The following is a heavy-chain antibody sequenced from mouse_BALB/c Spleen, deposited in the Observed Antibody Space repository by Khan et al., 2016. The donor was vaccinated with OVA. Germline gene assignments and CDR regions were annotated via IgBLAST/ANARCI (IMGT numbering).Heavy chain of an antibody. D-gene: IGHD1-1*01. CDR3: ARRDYYGSSSFSY. V-gene: IGHV1S136*01. Sequence: EVQLQQSGPELVKPGASVKMSCKASGYTFTSYVMHWVKQKPGQGLEWIGYINPYNDGTKYNEKFKGKAKLTSDKSSSTAYMELSSLTSEDAAFYYCARRDYYGSSSFSYWGQGTLVTVSA. CDR1: GYTFTSYV. CDR2: INPYNDGT. J-gene: IGHJ3*01.